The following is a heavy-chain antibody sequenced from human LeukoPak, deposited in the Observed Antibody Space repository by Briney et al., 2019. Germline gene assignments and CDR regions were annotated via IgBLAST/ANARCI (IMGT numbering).Heavy chain of an antibody. J-gene: IGHJ4*02. CDR1: GYSISSGNY. V-gene: IGHV4-38-2*01. D-gene: IGHD6-19*01. CDR3: TRSYSSGKDWGY. Sequence: SETLSLTCSVSGYSISSGNYWGWIRLPPGKGLQWIGSIYHSGSTYYNPSLKSRATISVDTSKNQFSLKLSSVTAADTAVYYCTRSYSSGKDWGYWGQGTLVTVSS. CDR2: IYHSGST.